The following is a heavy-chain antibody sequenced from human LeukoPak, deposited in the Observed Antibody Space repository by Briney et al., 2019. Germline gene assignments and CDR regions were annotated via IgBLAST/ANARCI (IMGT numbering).Heavy chain of an antibody. J-gene: IGHJ4*02. CDR3: GRWGYFDSGNYFVVDY. D-gene: IGHD3-22*01. Sequence: TSETLSLTCTVSGGSISSYYWNWIRQAPGKALEWIGHIHNNGDIAYNFSLKSRVTISMDTSKNQFSLKLSSVTAADTAVYYCGRWGYFDSGNYFVVDYWGQGTVVTVSS. V-gene: IGHV4-59*01. CDR1: GGSISSYY. CDR2: IHNNGDI.